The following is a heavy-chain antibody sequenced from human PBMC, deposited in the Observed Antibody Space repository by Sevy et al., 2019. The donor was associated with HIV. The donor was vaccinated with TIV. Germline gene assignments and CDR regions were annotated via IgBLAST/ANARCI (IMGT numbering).Heavy chain of an antibody. CDR1: GFTFDSYG. CDR2: INSDGSST. V-gene: IGHV3-74*01. D-gene: IGHD1-26*01. Sequence: GGSLRLSCVASGFTFDSYGMHWVRQAPGKGLVWVSRINSDGSSTPYADSVKGRFTISGDNAKNRLYLQLNRLGAEDTAVYYCTRGDPIVPPAGYYYHMDVWGKGTTVTVSS. J-gene: IGHJ6*03. CDR3: TRGDPIVPPAGYYYHMDV.